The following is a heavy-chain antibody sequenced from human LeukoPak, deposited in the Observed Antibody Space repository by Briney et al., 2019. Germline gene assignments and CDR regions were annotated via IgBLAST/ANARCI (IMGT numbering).Heavy chain of an antibody. V-gene: IGHV3-30*02. CDR2: IRYDGSNK. CDR3: AKDGGSDPDSFDI. J-gene: IGHJ3*02. Sequence: GGSLRLSCAASGFTFSSYSMNWVRQAPGKGLEWLAFIRYDGSNKNYADSVKGRFTISRDNTKNSLYLQMNSLRAEDTAVYYCAKDGGSDPDSFDIWGQGTMVTVSS. CDR1: GFTFSSYS. D-gene: IGHD2-15*01.